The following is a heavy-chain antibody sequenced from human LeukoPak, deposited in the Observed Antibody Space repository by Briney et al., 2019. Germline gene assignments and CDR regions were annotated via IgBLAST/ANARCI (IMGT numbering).Heavy chain of an antibody. Sequence: GGSLRLSCAASEFTFSSYGMHWVRQAPGKGLVWVSRINSDGSTTSYADSVKGRFTISRDNAKNTLYLQMNSLRAEDTAVYYCASGDGDFGDPFDYWSQGTLVTVFS. V-gene: IGHV3-74*01. D-gene: IGHD4-17*01. CDR3: ASGDGDFGDPFDY. CDR1: EFTFSSYG. J-gene: IGHJ4*02. CDR2: INSDGSTT.